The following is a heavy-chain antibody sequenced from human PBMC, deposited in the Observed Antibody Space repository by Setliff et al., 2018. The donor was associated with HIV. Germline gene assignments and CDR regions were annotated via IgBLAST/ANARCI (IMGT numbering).Heavy chain of an antibody. V-gene: IGHV7-4-1*02. CDR2: INTNTGNP. Sequence: ASVQVSCKASGYTFTSYAMNWVRQAPGQGLEWMGWINTNTGNPTYAQGFTGRFVFSLDTSVSTAYLQISSLKAEDTAVYYCARGRAAAVNKAGYYYYMDVCGKGTTVTVS. J-gene: IGHJ6*03. D-gene: IGHD6-13*01. CDR3: ARGRAAAVNKAGYYYYMDV. CDR1: GYTFTSYA.